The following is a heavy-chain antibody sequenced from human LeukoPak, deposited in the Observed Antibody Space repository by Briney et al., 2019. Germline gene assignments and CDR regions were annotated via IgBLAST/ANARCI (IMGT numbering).Heavy chain of an antibody. Sequence: GGSLRLSCAASGFTFSSYGMNWVRQAPGKGLEWVSSISSSSSYIYYADSVKGRFTISRDNAKNSLYLQMNSLRAEDTAVYYCARERDGDYDYWGQGTLVTVSS. CDR1: GFTFSSYG. J-gene: IGHJ4*02. CDR3: ARERDGDYDY. D-gene: IGHD4-17*01. V-gene: IGHV3-21*01. CDR2: ISSSSSYI.